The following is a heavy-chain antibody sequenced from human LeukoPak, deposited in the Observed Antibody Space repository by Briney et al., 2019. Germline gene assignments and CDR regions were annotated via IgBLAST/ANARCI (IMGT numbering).Heavy chain of an antibody. CDR1: GFTFSNAW. D-gene: IGHD6-6*01. Sequence: GGSLRLSCAASGFTFSNAWMSWVRQAPGKGLEWVGRIKSKTDGGTTDYAAPVKGRFTISRDDSKNTLYLQMNSLKTEDTAVYYCATDRGIAARQDLEARDYWGQGTLVTVSS. V-gene: IGHV3-15*01. CDR3: ATDRGIAARQDLEARDY. CDR2: IKSKTDGGTT. J-gene: IGHJ4*02.